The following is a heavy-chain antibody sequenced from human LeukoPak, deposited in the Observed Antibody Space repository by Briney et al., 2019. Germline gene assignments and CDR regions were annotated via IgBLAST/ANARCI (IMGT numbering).Heavy chain of an antibody. J-gene: IGHJ4*02. CDR2: ISGRDGNT. D-gene: IGHD6-19*01. V-gene: IGHV3-23*01. CDR3: ARGPYTNGHYFDY. Sequence: GGSLRLSCVASGFTITTYVMTWVRQAPGKGLEWVSDISGRDGNTDYADSVKGRFTISRDNSRNTLYLQMNSLRAEDTAVYYCARGPYTNGHYFDYWGQGTLATVSS. CDR1: GFTITTYV.